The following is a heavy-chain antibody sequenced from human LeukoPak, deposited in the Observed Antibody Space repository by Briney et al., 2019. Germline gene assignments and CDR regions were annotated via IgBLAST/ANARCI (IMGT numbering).Heavy chain of an antibody. CDR2: IYYSGSS. V-gene: IGHV4-39*07. D-gene: IGHD1-26*01. Sequence: PSETLSLTCTVSGGSVSSSNYYWGWIRQPPGKGLEWIGSIYYSGSSYYNPSLKSRVTISVDTSKNQFSLKLSSVTAADTAVYYCARAAWGYHYYMDVWGKGTTVTVSS. CDR1: GGSVSSSNYY. CDR3: ARAAWGYHYYMDV. J-gene: IGHJ6*03.